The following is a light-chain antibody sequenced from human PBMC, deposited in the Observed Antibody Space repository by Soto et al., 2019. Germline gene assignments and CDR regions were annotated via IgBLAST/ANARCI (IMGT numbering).Light chain of an antibody. CDR1: SSDVGGYNY. Sequence: QSVLTQPASVSGSPGQSITISCTGTSSDVGGYNYVSWYQQHPVKAPKLMIYDVSNRPSGVSNRFSGSKSGNTASLTISGRQAEDEDDYYCSSYTSSSTLYVFGTGTKLTVL. CDR3: SSYTSSSTLYV. CDR2: DVS. V-gene: IGLV2-14*01. J-gene: IGLJ1*01.